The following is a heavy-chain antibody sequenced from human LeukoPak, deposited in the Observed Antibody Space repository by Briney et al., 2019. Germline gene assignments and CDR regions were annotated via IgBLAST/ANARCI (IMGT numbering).Heavy chain of an antibody. CDR2: ISYDGSNK. V-gene: IGHV3-30*18. CDR3: AKDPRFRYSGYDRVGY. J-gene: IGHJ4*02. D-gene: IGHD5-12*01. Sequence: GGSLRLSCAASGFTFSSYGMHWVRQAPGKGLEWVAVISYDGSNKYYADSVKGRFTISRDNSKNTLYLQMNSLRAEDTAVYYCAKDPRFRYSGYDRVGYWGQGTLVTVSS. CDR1: GFTFSSYG.